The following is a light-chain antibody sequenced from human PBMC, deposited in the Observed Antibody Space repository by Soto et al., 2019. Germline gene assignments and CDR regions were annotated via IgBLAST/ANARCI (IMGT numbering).Light chain of an antibody. CDR2: AAS. CDR1: QSISSY. V-gene: IGKV1-39*01. J-gene: IGKJ1*01. CDR3: QQYGRSPWT. Sequence: DIQMTQSPSTLSASVGDRVTITCRASQSISSYLNWYQQKPGKAPNLLVYAASSRAAGIPDRFSGSGSGTDFTLAIGRLEPEDFAVYYCQQYGRSPWTFGQGSKVDIK.